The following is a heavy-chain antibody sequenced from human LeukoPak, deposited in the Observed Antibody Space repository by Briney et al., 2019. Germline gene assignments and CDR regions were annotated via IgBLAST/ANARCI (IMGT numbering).Heavy chain of an antibody. D-gene: IGHD3-22*01. V-gene: IGHV1-46*01. CDR2: INPSGGST. CDR3: ARDSGDMIVVVIEYYFDY. J-gene: IGHJ4*02. Sequence: GSVKVSCKASGYTFTSYYMHWVRQAPGQGLEWMGIINPSGGSTSYAQKFQGRVTMTRDTSTSTVYMELSSLRSEDTAVYYCARDSGDMIVVVIEYYFDYWGQGTLVTVSS. CDR1: GYTFTSYY.